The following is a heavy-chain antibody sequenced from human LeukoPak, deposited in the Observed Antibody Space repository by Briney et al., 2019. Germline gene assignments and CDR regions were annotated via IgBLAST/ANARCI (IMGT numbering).Heavy chain of an antibody. CDR1: GFTFSSYA. J-gene: IGHJ5*02. CDR3: AKVAEMDPILGTFDN. V-gene: IGHV3-23*01. Sequence: GGSLRLSCAASGFTFSSYAMSWVRQAPGKGLEWVSAISGNGGRTYYADSVKGRFTISRDNSRNTLFLQMNSLRAEDTAVYYCAKVAEMDPILGTFDNWGQGTLVTVSS. D-gene: IGHD5-24*01. CDR2: ISGNGGRT.